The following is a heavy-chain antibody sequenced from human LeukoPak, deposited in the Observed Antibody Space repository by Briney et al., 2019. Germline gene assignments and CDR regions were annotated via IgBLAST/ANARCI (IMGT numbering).Heavy chain of an antibody. V-gene: IGHV1-18*01. CDR2: ISAYNGNT. Sequence: ASVKVSCKASGYTFTSYGISWVRQAPGQGLEWMGWISAYNGNTNYAQKLQGRVTMTTDTSTSTAYMELRSLRSDDTAVYYCARVRTGSSWYEVPYGYYYGMDVWGQGTTVTVSS. CDR1: GYTFTSYG. J-gene: IGHJ6*02. CDR3: ARVRTGSSWYEVPYGYYYGMDV. D-gene: IGHD6-13*01.